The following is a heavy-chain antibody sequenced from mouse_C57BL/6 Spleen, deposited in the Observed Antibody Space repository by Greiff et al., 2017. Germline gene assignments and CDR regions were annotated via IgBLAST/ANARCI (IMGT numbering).Heavy chain of an antibody. CDR3: ARGGKTVVAPYYFDY. J-gene: IGHJ2*01. Sequence: VQLQQSGPELVKPGASVKISCKASGYAFSSSWMNWVKQRPGKGLEWIGRIYPGDGDTNYNGKFKGKATLTADKSSSTAYMQLSSLTSEDSAVYFCARGGKTVVAPYYFDYWGQGTTLTVSS. D-gene: IGHD1-1*01. V-gene: IGHV1-82*01. CDR1: GYAFSSSW. CDR2: IYPGDGDT.